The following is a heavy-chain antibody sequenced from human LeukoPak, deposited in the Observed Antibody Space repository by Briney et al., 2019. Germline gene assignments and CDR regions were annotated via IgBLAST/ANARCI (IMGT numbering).Heavy chain of an antibody. CDR1: GGSISSSHW. D-gene: IGHD4-17*01. Sequence: SETLSLTCTVSGGSISSSHWWSWARQPPGKGLEWIGEIYHSGTTNYNPSLQSRVTMSVDKSKNQFSLKLSSVTAADTAVYYCATYFYGEYGSYYFDYWGQGTLVTVSS. CDR2: IYHSGTT. J-gene: IGHJ4*02. V-gene: IGHV4-4*02. CDR3: ATYFYGEYGSYYFDY.